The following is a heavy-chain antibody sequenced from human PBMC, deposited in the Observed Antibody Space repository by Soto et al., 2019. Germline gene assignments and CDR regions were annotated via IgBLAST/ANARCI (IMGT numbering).Heavy chain of an antibody. J-gene: IGHJ4*02. CDR3: ARTSLVVPAATREDY. D-gene: IGHD2-15*01. CDR1: GFTFSSYW. Sequence: EVQLVESGGGLVQPGGSLRLSCAASGFTFSSYWMHWVRQAPGKGLVWVSRINSDGSSTSYADSVKGRFTISRDNAKNTVYLHMSSLRAEDTAVYYCARTSLVVPAATREDYWGQGTLVTVSS. CDR2: INSDGSST. V-gene: IGHV3-74*01.